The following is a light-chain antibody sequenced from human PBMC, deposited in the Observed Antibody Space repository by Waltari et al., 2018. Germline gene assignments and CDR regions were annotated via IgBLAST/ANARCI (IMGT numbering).Light chain of an antibody. CDR1: SSNIGSNT. Sequence: SVLTQQPPASGTPGQTVTIPCPGRSSNIGSNTVTVYQQLPGTAPKLLIYINIQRPSGVPDRISGSKSGTSASLAISGLQSEDEGDYYCAAWDDSLNGLYVFGTGTKVTVL. CDR2: INI. J-gene: IGLJ1*01. V-gene: IGLV1-44*01. CDR3: AAWDDSLNGLYV.